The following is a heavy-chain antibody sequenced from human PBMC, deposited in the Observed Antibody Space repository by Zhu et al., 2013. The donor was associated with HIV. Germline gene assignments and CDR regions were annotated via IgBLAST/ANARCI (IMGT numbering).Heavy chain of an antibody. D-gene: IGHD2-2*01. CDR3: ARDGGIVEVPAAWEWFDP. CDR1: GYTFTGYY. J-gene: IGHJ5*02. CDR2: INPNSGGT. Sequence: QVQLVQSGAEVKKPGASVKVSCKASGYTFTGYYMHWVRQAPGQGLEWMGWINPNSGGTNYAQKFQGRVTMTRDTSIGTAYMELSRLRSDDTAVYYCARDGGIVEVPAAWEWFDPWGQGTLVTVSS. V-gene: IGHV1-2*02.